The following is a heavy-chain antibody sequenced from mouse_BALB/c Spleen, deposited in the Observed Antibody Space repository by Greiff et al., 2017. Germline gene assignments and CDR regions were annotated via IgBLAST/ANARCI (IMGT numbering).Heavy chain of an antibody. CDR1: GFNIKDTY. CDR2: IDPANGNT. D-gene: IGHD2-10*02. Sequence: EVQLQQSGAELVKPGASVKLSCTASGFNIKDTYMHWVKQRPEQGLEWIGRIDPANGNTKYDPKFQGKATITADTSSNTAYLQLSSLTSEDTAVYYCARRGYGKAMDYWGQGTSVAVSS. V-gene: IGHV14-3*02. J-gene: IGHJ4*01. CDR3: ARRGYGKAMDY.